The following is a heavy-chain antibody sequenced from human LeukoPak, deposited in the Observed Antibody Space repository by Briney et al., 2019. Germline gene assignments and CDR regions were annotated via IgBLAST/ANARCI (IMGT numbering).Heavy chain of an antibody. CDR3: AKQVEASVAGTGVAFNI. CDR1: GFTFSDYY. V-gene: IGHV3-23*01. D-gene: IGHD6-19*01. CDR2: ISGSGGST. Sequence: GGSLRLSCAVSGFTFSDYYMSWVRQAPGKGLEWVSAISGSGGSTYYADSVKGRFTISRDNSKNTLYLQMNSLRVEDTAVYYCAKQVEASVAGTGVAFNIWGQGTMVTVSS. J-gene: IGHJ3*02.